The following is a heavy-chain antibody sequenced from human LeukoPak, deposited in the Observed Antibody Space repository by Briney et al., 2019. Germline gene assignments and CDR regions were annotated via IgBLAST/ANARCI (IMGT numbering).Heavy chain of an antibody. CDR2: ISDSGGSA. D-gene: IGHD5-18*01. CDR3: AKDRDYGYHYFDY. Sequence: GGSLRLSCVASGFTFSSYAMSWVRQAPGKGLEWVSVISDSGGSAYYTDSVKGRFTMSRDNSKNTLSLQMNSLRAEDTAIYYCAKDRDYGYHYFDYWGQGTPVTVSS. CDR1: GFTFSSYA. V-gene: IGHV3-23*01. J-gene: IGHJ4*02.